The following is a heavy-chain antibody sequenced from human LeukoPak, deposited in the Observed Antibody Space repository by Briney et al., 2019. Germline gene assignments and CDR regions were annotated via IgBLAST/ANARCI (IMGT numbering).Heavy chain of an antibody. D-gene: IGHD6-13*01. J-gene: IGHJ5*02. Sequence: KPSETLSLTCIVSGDSISSFYWSWIRQTAEKGLEWIGRIYSSGSTNYNPSLESRVTMSVDTSKNQFSLRLSSVTAADTAVYYCARGPAAGTGCFDPWGQGNLVTVSS. V-gene: IGHV4-4*07. CDR2: IYSSGST. CDR1: GDSISSFY. CDR3: ARGPAAGTGCFDP.